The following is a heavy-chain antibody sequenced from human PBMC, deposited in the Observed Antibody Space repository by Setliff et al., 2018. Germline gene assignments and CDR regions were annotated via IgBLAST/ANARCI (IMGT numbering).Heavy chain of an antibody. CDR3: ARMTGFQYIDV. D-gene: IGHD3-3*01. J-gene: IGHJ6*03. CDR1: GGSFSDYY. CDR2: INHSGST. Sequence: KPSETLSLTCGASGGSFSDYYWSWIRQTPGKGLEWIGEINHSGSTKCNPSLKSRVTMSVDTSKNQFSLNLTSVTAADTAVYYCARMTGFQYIDVWGKGTTVTVSS. V-gene: IGHV4-34*01.